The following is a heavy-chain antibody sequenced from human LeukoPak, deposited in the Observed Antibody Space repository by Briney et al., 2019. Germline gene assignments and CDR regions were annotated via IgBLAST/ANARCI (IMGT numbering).Heavy chain of an antibody. J-gene: IGHJ4*02. CDR3: ARGMFDILTGLEN. Sequence: PGGSLRLSCAASGFTFSGYSMHWGRQAPGKGLEYVSGISSNGGSTYYANSVKGRFTISRDTSKNTLYLQMGSLRAEDMAVYYCARGMFDILTGLENWGQGTLVTVSS. CDR1: GFTFSGYS. V-gene: IGHV3-64*01. D-gene: IGHD3-9*01. CDR2: ISSNGGST.